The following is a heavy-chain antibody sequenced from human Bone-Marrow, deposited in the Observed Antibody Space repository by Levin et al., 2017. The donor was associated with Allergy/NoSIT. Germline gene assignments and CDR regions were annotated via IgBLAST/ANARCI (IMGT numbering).Heavy chain of an antibody. J-gene: IGHJ4*02. Sequence: ASVKVSCKASGYTFTSYAMHWVRQAPGQRLEWMGWINAGNGNTKYSQKFQGRVTITRDTSASTAYMELSSLRSEDTAVYYCASSSYRDPRDRASKIRFLEWLLFLGYWGQGTLVTVSS. CDR1: GYTFTSYA. D-gene: IGHD3-3*01. CDR2: INAGNGNT. V-gene: IGHV1-3*01. CDR3: ASSSYRDPRDRASKIRFLEWLLFLGY.